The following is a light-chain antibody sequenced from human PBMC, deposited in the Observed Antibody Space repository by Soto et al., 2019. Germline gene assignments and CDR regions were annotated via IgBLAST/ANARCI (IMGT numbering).Light chain of an antibody. V-gene: IGLV3-1*01. Sequence: SYELTQPPSVSVSPGQTASITCSGDKLGDKYACCYQQKPGQSPVLVIYQASKRPSGIPERFSGSNSGNTATLTISGTQAMDEADYYCQAWDSSTVVFGGGTQLTVL. CDR2: QAS. CDR3: QAWDSSTVV. J-gene: IGLJ2*01. CDR1: KLGDKY.